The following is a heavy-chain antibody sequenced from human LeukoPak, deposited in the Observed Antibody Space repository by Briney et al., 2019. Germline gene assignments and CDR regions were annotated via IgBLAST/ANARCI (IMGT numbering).Heavy chain of an antibody. CDR2: IYYSGST. CDR3: ASLSSHGRYYYYYYMDV. J-gene: IGHJ6*03. D-gene: IGHD6-13*01. V-gene: IGHV4-39*01. Sequence: SETLSLTCTVSGGSISSSSYYWGWIRQPPGKGPEWIGSIYYSGSTYYNPSLKSRVTISVDTSKNQFSLKLSSVTAADTAVYYCASLSSHGRYYYYYYMDVWGKGTTVTVSS. CDR1: GGSISSSSYY.